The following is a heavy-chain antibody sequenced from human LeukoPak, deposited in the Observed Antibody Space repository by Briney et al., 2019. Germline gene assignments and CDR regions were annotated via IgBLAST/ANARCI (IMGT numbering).Heavy chain of an antibody. V-gene: IGHV3-30*04. Sequence: PGGSLRLSCAASGFTFSSYAMHWVRQAPGKGLEWVAVISYDGSNKYYADSVKGRFTISRDNSKNTLYLQMNSLRAEDTAVYYCAREGSGYSYGLNYWGQGTLVTVSS. CDR3: AREGSGYSYGLNY. J-gene: IGHJ4*02. CDR2: ISYDGSNK. CDR1: GFTFSSYA. D-gene: IGHD5-18*01.